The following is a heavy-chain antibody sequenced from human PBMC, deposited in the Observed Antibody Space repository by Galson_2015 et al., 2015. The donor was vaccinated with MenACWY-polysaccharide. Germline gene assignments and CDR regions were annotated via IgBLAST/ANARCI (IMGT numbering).Heavy chain of an antibody. CDR3: TALQDPFRSSWYSDWFDP. CDR2: IRSKANSYAT. J-gene: IGHJ5*02. CDR1: GFTFSGSA. D-gene: IGHD6-13*01. V-gene: IGHV3-73*01. Sequence: SLRLSCAASGFTFSGSAMHWVRQASGKGLEWVGRIRSKANSYATAYAASVKGRFTISRDDSKNTAYLQMNSLKTEDTAVYYCTALQDPFRSSWYSDWFDPWGQGTLVTVSS.